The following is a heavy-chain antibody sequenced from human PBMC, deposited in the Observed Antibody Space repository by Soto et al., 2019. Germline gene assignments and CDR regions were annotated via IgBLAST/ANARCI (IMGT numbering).Heavy chain of an antibody. D-gene: IGHD3-3*01. CDR3: ARRQYDFWSGYSF. V-gene: IGHV3-21*01. CDR2: ISSSSSYI. Sequence: GGSLRLSCAASGFTFSSYSMNWVRQAPGKGLEWVSSISSSSSYIYYADSVKGRFTISRDNAKNSLYLQMNSLRAEDTAVYYCARRQYDFWSGYSFWGQGTLVTVSS. CDR1: GFTFSSYS. J-gene: IGHJ4*02.